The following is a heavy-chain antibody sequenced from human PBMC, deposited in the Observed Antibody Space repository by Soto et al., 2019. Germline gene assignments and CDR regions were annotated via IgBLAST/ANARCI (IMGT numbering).Heavy chain of an antibody. CDR3: ARDKDRQQLGGNYYYIMDV. Sequence: SVNVYWKTAGGGFRISAISWGRQAPRQGLEWMGGIMPVFPTPDYAQKFQGRVTITADESTGTAYMELSSLRSEDTAVYYCARDKDRQQLGGNYYYIMDVWGQGTTVTVSS. CDR2: IMPVFPTP. V-gene: IGHV1-69*13. D-gene: IGHD3-3*02. CDR1: GGGFRISA. J-gene: IGHJ6*01.